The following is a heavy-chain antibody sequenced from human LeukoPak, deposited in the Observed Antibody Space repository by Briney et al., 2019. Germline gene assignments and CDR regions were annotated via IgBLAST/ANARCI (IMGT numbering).Heavy chain of an antibody. V-gene: IGHV4-59*01. Sequence: SETLSLTCTVSGGSISSYYWSWIRQPPGKGLEWIGCIYYSGSTNYNPSLKSRVTISVDTSKNQFSLKLSSVTAADTAVYYCARMQSSGYYGTAEYFQHWGQGTLVTVSS. CDR1: GGSISSYY. CDR2: IYYSGST. D-gene: IGHD3-22*01. CDR3: ARMQSSGYYGTAEYFQH. J-gene: IGHJ1*01.